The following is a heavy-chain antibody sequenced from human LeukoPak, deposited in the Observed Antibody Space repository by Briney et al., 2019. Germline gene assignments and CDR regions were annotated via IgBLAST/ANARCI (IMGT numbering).Heavy chain of an antibody. CDR3: ARDKLAPNYYYYGMDV. D-gene: IGHD1-1*01. Sequence: VASVKVSCKASGYTFTSYDINWVRQATGQGLEWMGWMNPNSGNTGYAQKFQGRVTMTRNTSISTAYMELSSLRSEDTAVYYCARDKLAPNYYYYGMDVWGQGTTVTVSS. CDR1: GYTFTSYD. V-gene: IGHV1-8*01. J-gene: IGHJ6*02. CDR2: MNPNSGNT.